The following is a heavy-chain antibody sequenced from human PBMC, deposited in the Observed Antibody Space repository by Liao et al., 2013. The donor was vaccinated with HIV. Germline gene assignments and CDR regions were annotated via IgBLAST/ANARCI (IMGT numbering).Heavy chain of an antibody. D-gene: IGHD2-2*01. V-gene: IGHV4-34*02. CDR1: GGPFSHYY. J-gene: IGHJ6*03. CDR2: IDHRGSA. Sequence: QVQLQSWGAGLLKPSETLSLTCAVYGGPFSHYYWTWIRQSPGKGLEWIGEIDHRGSATYNPSLKSRATISVDTSKNHFSLQLTSATAADTAVYYCARVGLAYCSSTSCPSYYYYYMDVWGKGTTVTVSS. CDR3: ARVGLAYCSSTSCPSYYYYYMDV.